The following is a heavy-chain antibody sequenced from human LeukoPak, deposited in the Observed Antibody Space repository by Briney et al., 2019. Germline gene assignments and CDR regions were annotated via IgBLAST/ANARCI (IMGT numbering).Heavy chain of an antibody. CDR3: ARGYYYMDV. J-gene: IGHJ6*03. V-gene: IGHV4-39*07. CDR1: GGSISSTSYY. CDR2: IYYSGST. Sequence: SETLSLTCTVSGGSISSTSYYWAWIRQPPGNGLEWIGNIYYSGSTYYNPSLKSRVTMSVDTSKNQFSLKLSSVTAADTAVYYCARGYYYMDVWGKGTTVTVSS.